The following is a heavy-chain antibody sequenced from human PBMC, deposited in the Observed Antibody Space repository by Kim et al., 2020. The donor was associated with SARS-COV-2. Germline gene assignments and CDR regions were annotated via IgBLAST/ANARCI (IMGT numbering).Heavy chain of an antibody. V-gene: IGHV3-33*01. D-gene: IGHD6-6*01. CDR1: GFTFRNHG. Sequence: GGSLRLSCAASGFTFRNHGMHWVRQGPGKGLEWVTIIYYDGSNAYYADSVKGRFTISRDNSKNMLYLQMNSLRVEDTAVYYCARDRAARYFDYWGQGTLVTVSS. J-gene: IGHJ4*02. CDR2: IYYDGSNA. CDR3: ARDRAARYFDY.